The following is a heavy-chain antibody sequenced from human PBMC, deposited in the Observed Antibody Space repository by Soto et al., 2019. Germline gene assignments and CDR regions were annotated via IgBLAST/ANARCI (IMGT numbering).Heavy chain of an antibody. V-gene: IGHV4-59*01. Sequence: SETLSLTCTVSGGSISSYYWSWIRQPPGKGLEWIGYIYYSGSTNYNPSLKSRVTISVDTSKNQFSLKLSSVTAADTAVYYCARAPSSFGQTFDYWGQGTLVTVSS. J-gene: IGHJ4*02. CDR3: ARAPSSFGQTFDY. D-gene: IGHD3-10*01. CDR2: IYYSGST. CDR1: GGSISSYY.